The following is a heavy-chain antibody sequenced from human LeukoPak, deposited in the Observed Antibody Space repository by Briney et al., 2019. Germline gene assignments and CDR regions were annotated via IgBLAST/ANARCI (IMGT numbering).Heavy chain of an antibody. D-gene: IGHD6-19*01. CDR2: ISGSGGST. CDR3: AKDHSGGWRVFDY. Sequence: GGSLRLSCAASGFTFSSYAMSWVRQAPGKGLEWVSIISGSGGSTYHADSVKGRFTISRDNSKNTLYLQMNSLRAEDTAVYYCAKDHSGGWRVFDYWGQGTLVTVSS. CDR1: GFTFSSYA. J-gene: IGHJ4*02. V-gene: IGHV3-23*01.